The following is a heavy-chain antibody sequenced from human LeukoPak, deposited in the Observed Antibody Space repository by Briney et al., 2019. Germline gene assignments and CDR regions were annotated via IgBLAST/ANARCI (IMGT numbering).Heavy chain of an antibody. D-gene: IGHD3-22*01. CDR1: GFSFSSYS. CDR3: ARFYYDRSGRRGAFDI. J-gene: IGHJ3*02. Sequence: PGGSLRLSCAASGFSFSSYSMNWVRQAPGKGLEWVSYISGSSSHIHYVDSVKGRFTISRDNAKNSLYLQMNSLRAEDTAVYYCARFYYDRSGRRGAFDIWGQGTMVTVSS. V-gene: IGHV3-21*01. CDR2: ISGSSSHI.